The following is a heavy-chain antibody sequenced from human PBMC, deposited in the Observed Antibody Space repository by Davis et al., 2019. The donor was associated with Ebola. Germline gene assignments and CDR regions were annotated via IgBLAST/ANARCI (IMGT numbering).Heavy chain of an antibody. J-gene: IGHJ4*02. D-gene: IGHD7-27*01. CDR2: ISYSSTYT. Sequence: GESLKISCAASGFTFSDYYMSWIRQAPGKGLEWISYISYSSTYTNFADSVKGRFTISRDNANNTLFLQMSSLRAEDTAVYYCAGRWGDYFDYWGQGSLVTVSS. V-gene: IGHV3-11*06. CDR3: AGRWGDYFDY. CDR1: GFTFSDYY.